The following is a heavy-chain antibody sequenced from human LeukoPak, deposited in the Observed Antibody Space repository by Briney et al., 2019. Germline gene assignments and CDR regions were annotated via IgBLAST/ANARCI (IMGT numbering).Heavy chain of an antibody. V-gene: IGHV1-46*01. Sequence: GASVQVSCKASGYTFSSYYMHWVRQAPGQGLEWMGMINPSGGSTTYAQKFQGRVTMTRDTSTSTVYMELSSLRSEDTAVYYCARYCSGGSCYPGTNWFDPWGQGTLVTVSS. J-gene: IGHJ5*02. CDR1: GYTFSSYY. CDR2: INPSGGST. CDR3: ARYCSGGSCYPGTNWFDP. D-gene: IGHD2-15*01.